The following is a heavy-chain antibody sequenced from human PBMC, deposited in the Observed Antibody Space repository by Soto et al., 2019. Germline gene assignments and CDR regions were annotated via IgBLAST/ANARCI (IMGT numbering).Heavy chain of an antibody. D-gene: IGHD3-22*01. J-gene: IGHJ5*02. Sequence: ASVKVSCKASGYRFRSYGINWVRQAPGQGLEWIGWVSGYNGNTNYAQKLQGRVTMTTDTSTSTAYMELRSLRSDDTAVYYCARAGAITMIVGVPPKWFDPCGQGPLVTGST. CDR1: GYRFRSYG. CDR3: ARAGAITMIVGVPPKWFDP. CDR2: VSGYNGNT. V-gene: IGHV1-18*01.